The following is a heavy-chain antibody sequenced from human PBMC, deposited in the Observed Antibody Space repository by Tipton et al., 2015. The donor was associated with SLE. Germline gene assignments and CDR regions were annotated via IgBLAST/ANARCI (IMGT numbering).Heavy chain of an antibody. D-gene: IGHD3-3*01. CDR3: ARGGILPSP. CDR1: GGSFSGYY. CDR2: INHSGST. V-gene: IGHV4-34*01. J-gene: IGHJ5*02. Sequence: TLSLTCAVYGGSFSGYYWSWIRQPPGKGLEWIGEINHSGSTNYNPSLKSRVTISVDTSKNQFSLKLSSVTAADTAVYYCARGGILPSPWGQGTLVTVSS.